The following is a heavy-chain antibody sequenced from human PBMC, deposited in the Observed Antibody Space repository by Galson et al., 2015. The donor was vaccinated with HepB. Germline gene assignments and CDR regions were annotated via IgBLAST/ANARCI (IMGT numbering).Heavy chain of an antibody. J-gene: IGHJ6*03. CDR2: IDPSDSYT. D-gene: IGHD2-21*02. V-gene: IGHV5-10-1*01. Sequence: QSGAEVKKPGESLGISCTGSGYNFDTYWISWVRQMPGKGLEWMGRIDPSDSYTSYSPSFQGLVTISADKSISTAYVQWSSLKASDTAVYYCARRGDAYMDVWGKGTTVTVSS. CDR3: ARRGDAYMDV. CDR1: GYNFDTYW.